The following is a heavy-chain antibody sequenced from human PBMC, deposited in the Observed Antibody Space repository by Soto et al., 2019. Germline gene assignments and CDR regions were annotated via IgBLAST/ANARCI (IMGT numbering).Heavy chain of an antibody. CDR3: AGEGSNESGDWYFDF. CDR1: GGSLSHYY. D-gene: IGHD3-10*01. J-gene: IGHJ2*01. CDR2: IYYSGSA. V-gene: IGHV4-59*01. Sequence: QVQLQESGPGLVKPSETLSLTCTVSGGSLSHYYWSWIRQPPGKGLEWIGYIYYSGSAHYNPSLTRRVIHSVDTSKDQFSLMLSSVTAAEAAVYFSAGEGSNESGDWYFDFCGRGTLVVVAS.